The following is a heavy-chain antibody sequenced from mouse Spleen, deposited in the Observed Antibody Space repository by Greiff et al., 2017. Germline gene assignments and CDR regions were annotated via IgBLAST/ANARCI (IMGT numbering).Heavy chain of an antibody. D-gene: IGHD4-1*01. J-gene: IGHJ3*01. V-gene: IGHV1-72*01. CDR2: IDPNSGGT. CDR3: ARSLANWDGGSWFAY. Sequence: QVQLQQSGAELVKPGASVKLSCKASGYTFTSYWMHWVKQRPGRGLEWIGRIDPNSGGTKYNEKFKSKATLTVDKPSSTAYMQLSSLTSEDSAVYYCARSLANWDGGSWFAYWGQGTLVTVSA. CDR1: GYTFTSYW.